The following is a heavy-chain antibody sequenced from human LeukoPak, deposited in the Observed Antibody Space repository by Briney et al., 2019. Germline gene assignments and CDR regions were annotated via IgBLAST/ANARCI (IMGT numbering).Heavy chain of an antibody. CDR3: ARDLVRYCSGGCCYGIDY. J-gene: IGHJ4*02. V-gene: IGHV1-18*04. CDR1: GYTFTSYG. D-gene: IGHD2-15*01. Sequence: ASVKVSCKASGYTFTSYGISWVRQAPGQGLEWMGWISAYNGNTNYAQKLQGRVTMTTDTSTSTAYMELRSLRSDDTAVYYCARDLVRYCSGGCCYGIDYWGQGTLVTVSS. CDR2: ISAYNGNT.